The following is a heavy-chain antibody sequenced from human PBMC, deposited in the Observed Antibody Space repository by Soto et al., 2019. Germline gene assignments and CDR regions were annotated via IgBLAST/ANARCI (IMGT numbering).Heavy chain of an antibody. CDR1: GGSFSGYY. D-gene: IGHD5-12*01. Sequence: SETLSLTCAVYGGSFSGYYWSWIRQPPGKGLEWIGEINHSGSTNYNPSLKSRVTISVDTSKNQFSLKLRSVTAADTAVYYCARDDGANVGSGYDYFDYWGQGTLVTVSS. CDR2: INHSGST. V-gene: IGHV4-34*01. CDR3: ARDDGANVGSGYDYFDY. J-gene: IGHJ4*02.